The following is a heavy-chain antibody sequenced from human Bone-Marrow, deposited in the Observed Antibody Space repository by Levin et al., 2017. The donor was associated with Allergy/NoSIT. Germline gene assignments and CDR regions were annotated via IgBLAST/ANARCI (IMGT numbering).Heavy chain of an antibody. D-gene: IGHD3-22*01. J-gene: IGHJ5*02. CDR1: GFTFSSYA. Sequence: PGGSLRLSCAASGFTFSSYAMHWVRQAPGKGLEWVAVISYDGSNKYYADSVKGRFTISRDNSKNTLYLQMNSLRAEDTAVYYCARGMYYYDSSDWFDPWGQGTLVTVSS. CDR2: ISYDGSNK. CDR3: ARGMYYYDSSDWFDP. V-gene: IGHV3-30-3*01.